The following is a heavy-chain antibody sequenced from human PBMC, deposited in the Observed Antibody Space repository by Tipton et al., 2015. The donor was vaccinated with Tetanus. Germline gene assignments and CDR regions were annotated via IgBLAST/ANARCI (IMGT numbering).Heavy chain of an antibody. CDR1: GITFSSHA. Sequence: RSLRLSCAASGITFSSHALHWVRQAPGKGLEWVAVISNDGDNKFYADSVTGRFTISRDNSKNTLYLQMNSLRGEDTAVYYCVRDFAEFDYWGQGTLVTVSS. J-gene: IGHJ4*02. V-gene: IGHV3-30-3*01. CDR3: VRDFAEFDY. CDR2: ISNDGDNK.